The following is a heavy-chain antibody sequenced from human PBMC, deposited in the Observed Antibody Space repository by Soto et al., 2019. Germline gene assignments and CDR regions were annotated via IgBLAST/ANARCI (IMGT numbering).Heavy chain of an antibody. V-gene: IGHV3-23*01. CDR2: ISGSGGST. CDR1: GFTFSSYA. J-gene: IGHJ6*02. CDR3: AKDQEQLVQIRYYGMDV. D-gene: IGHD6-6*01. Sequence: GGSLRLSCAASGFTFSSYAMSWVRQAPGKGLEWVSAISGSGGSTYYADSVKGRFTISRDNSKNTLYLQMNSLRAEDTAVYYCAKDQEQLVQIRYYGMDVWGQGTTVTVSS.